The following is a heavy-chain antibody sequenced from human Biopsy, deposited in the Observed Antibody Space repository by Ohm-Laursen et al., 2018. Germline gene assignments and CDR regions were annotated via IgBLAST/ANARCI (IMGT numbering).Heavy chain of an antibody. V-gene: IGHV4-59*02. J-gene: IGHJ6*02. CDR1: GDSVTKYY. CDR3: ARDSGIPNYGNFKYYHYYGMDV. D-gene: IGHD4-11*01. Sequence: SETLSLTCPVSGDSVTKYYWSWIRQPPGKGLEWIGHIYYSVMTNYNPSLQSRVSISVDTSRNQVSLTLSSVTAADTAVYYCARDSGIPNYGNFKYYHYYGMDVWGQGTKVTVSS. CDR2: IYYSVMT.